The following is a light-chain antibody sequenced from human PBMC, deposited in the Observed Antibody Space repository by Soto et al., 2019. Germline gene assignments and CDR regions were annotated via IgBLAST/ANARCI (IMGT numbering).Light chain of an antibody. Sequence: DIQMTQSPSSLSASVGDRVTITCRASQTISSRLAWYQQKPGQAPKLLIYKATNLQTGVASRFSGSGSGTEFSLTISSLQPDEFAVYYCQQYNDFQYTFGQGTRLDI. CDR3: QQYNDFQYT. V-gene: IGKV1-5*03. CDR1: QTISSR. J-gene: IGKJ2*01. CDR2: KAT.